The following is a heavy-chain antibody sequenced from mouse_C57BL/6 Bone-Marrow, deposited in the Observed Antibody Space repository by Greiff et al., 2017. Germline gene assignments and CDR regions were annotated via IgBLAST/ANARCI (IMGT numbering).Heavy chain of an antibody. D-gene: IGHD2-5*01. CDR2: IYPGSGST. CDR1: GYTFTSYW. Sequence: QVQLQQPGAELVNPGASVKMSCKASGYTFTSYWITWVKQRPGQGLEWIGDIYPGSGSTNYNEKFKSKATLTVDTSSSTAYMPISSLTSEDSAVYDCARHYYSNYWYFDVWGTGTTVTVSS. J-gene: IGHJ1*03. V-gene: IGHV1-55*01. CDR3: ARHYYSNYWYFDV.